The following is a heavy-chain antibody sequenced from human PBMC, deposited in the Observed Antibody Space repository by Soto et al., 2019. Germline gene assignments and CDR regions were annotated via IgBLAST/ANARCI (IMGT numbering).Heavy chain of an antibody. Sequence: PGGSLRLSCAASGFTFSNAWMSWVRQAPGKGLEWVGRIKSKTDGGTTDYAAPVKGRFTISRDDSKNTLYLQMNSLKTEDTAVYYCTTDPTEVGYLVDTAMPGRREPFDYWGQGTLVTVSS. J-gene: IGHJ4*02. CDR1: GFTFSNAW. CDR2: IKSKTDGGTT. D-gene: IGHD5-18*01. CDR3: TTDPTEVGYLVDTAMPGRREPFDY. V-gene: IGHV3-15*01.